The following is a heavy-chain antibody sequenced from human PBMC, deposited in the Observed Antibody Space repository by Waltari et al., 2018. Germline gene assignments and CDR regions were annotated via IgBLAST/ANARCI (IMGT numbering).Heavy chain of an antibody. CDR3: AREKTSSNYYYYYMDV. V-gene: IGHV3-11*04. CDR1: GFTFSDYY. Sequence: QVQLVESGGGVVQPGRSLRLSCAASGFTFSDYYMSWIRQAPGKGLEWVSYISSSGSTIYYADSVKGRFTISRDNAKNSLYLQMNSLRAEDTAVYYCAREKTSSNYYYYYMDVWGKGTTVTVSS. CDR2: ISSSGSTI. J-gene: IGHJ6*03.